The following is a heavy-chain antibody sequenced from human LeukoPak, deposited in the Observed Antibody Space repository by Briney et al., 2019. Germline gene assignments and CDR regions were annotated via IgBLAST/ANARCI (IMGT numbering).Heavy chain of an antibody. V-gene: IGHV3-53*01. J-gene: IGHJ4*02. Sequence: GGSMRLSCAASGFTVSSNYMSWVRQAPGKGLEWVSVIYRGGSTYYADSVKGRFTISRDNSKNTLYLQMNSLRAEDTAVYYCARRRGIVADKLGYYFDYWGQGTLVTVSS. CDR3: ARRRGIVADKLGYYFDY. D-gene: IGHD5-12*01. CDR2: IYRGGST. CDR1: GFTVSSNY.